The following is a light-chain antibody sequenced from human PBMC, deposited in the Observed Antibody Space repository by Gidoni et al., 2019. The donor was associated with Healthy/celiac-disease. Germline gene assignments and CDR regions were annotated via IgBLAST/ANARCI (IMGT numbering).Light chain of an antibody. CDR1: QSVLYSSNNKNY. CDR2: WAS. CDR3: QQCYSTPSVT. J-gene: IGKJ4*01. Sequence: DIVMTQSPDSLAVSLGESATINCKSTQSVLYSSNNKNYLAWYQQKPGQPPKLLIYWASTRESGVPDRFSGSGSGTDFTLTSSSLHAEDVAVYYCQQCYSTPSVTFGGGTKVEIK. V-gene: IGKV4-1*01.